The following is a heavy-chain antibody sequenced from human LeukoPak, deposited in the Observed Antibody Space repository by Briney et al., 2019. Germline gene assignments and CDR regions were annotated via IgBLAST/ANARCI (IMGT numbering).Heavy chain of an antibody. D-gene: IGHD3-9*01. CDR3: ARAGYSKDDAFDI. J-gene: IGHJ3*02. V-gene: IGHV3-48*01. CDR1: GFTFSSYS. Sequence: GGSLRLSCAASGFTFSSYSMNWVRQAPGKGLEWVSYISSSSSTIYYADSVKGRFTISRDNSKNTLYLQMNSLRAEDTAVYYCARAGYSKDDAFDIWGQGTMVTVSS. CDR2: ISSSSSTI.